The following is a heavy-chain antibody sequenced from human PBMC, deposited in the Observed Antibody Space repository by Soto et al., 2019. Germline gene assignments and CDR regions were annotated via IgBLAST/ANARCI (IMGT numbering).Heavy chain of an antibody. Sequence: SETLSLTCTVSGGSFSSYYWSWIRQPPGNGLEWIGYIYYSGSTNYNPSLKSRVTISLDTSKNQFSLKLSSVTAADTAVYYCARTKYSSGWHDAFDIWGQGTMVTVSS. CDR3: ARTKYSSGWHDAFDI. CDR2: IYYSGST. V-gene: IGHV4-59*01. D-gene: IGHD6-19*01. J-gene: IGHJ3*02. CDR1: GGSFSSYY.